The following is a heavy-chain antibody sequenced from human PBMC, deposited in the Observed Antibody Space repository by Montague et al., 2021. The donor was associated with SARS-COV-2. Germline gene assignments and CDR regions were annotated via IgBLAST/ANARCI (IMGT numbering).Heavy chain of an antibody. D-gene: IGHD3-22*01. Sequence: SLRLSCAASGFTFSSYALTWVRQAPGKGLEWVSAISNSGGRTYYADSVKGRFTISRDNSKNTLYLQMNSLRGEGTAIYYCAKSGVVINPYYYYGMDVWGQGTTVTVSS. CDR1: GFTFSSYA. CDR3: AKSGVVINPYYYYGMDV. CDR2: ISNSGGRT. J-gene: IGHJ6*02. V-gene: IGHV3-23*01.